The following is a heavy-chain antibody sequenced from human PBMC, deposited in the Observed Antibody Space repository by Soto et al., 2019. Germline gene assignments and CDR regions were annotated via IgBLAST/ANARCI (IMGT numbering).Heavy chain of an antibody. J-gene: IGHJ4*02. CDR1: GGSISSYY. Sequence: SETLSLTCTVSGGSISSYYWSWIRQPPGKGLEWIGYIYYSGSTNYNPSLKSRVTISVDTSKNQFSLKLSSVTAADTAVYYCARGLLFRNAFNFDYWGQGTLVTVSS. CDR2: IYYSGST. D-gene: IGHD3-3*01. CDR3: ARGLLFRNAFNFDY. V-gene: IGHV4-59*01.